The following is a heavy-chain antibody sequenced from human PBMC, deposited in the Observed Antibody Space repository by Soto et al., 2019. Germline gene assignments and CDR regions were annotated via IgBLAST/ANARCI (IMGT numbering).Heavy chain of an antibody. J-gene: IGHJ3*02. D-gene: IGHD3-22*01. V-gene: IGHV1-2*04. CDR1: GYTFTGYY. CDR3: ARSDYYDSSGYPKGCAFDI. CDR2: INPNSGGT. Sequence: GASVEVSCKASGYTFTGYYMHWVRQAPGQGLEWMGWINPNSGGTNYAQKFQGWVTMTRDTSISTAYMELSRLRSDDTAVYYCARSDYYDSSGYPKGCAFDIWGQATMVT.